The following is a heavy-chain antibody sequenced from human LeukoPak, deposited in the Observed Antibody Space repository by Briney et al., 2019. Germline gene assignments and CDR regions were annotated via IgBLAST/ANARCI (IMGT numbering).Heavy chain of an antibody. J-gene: IGHJ4*02. Sequence: SETLSLTCTVSGGSISSYYVSWIRQPPGKGLEWIGYIYYNGSTNYKPSLKSRGTISVDTSKDQFSLKLSSVTAADTAVYYCAKSSWFDYFDYWGQGTLVTVSS. CDR2: IYYNGST. CDR3: AKSSWFDYFDY. V-gene: IGHV4-59*01. CDR1: GGSISSYY. D-gene: IGHD3-10*01.